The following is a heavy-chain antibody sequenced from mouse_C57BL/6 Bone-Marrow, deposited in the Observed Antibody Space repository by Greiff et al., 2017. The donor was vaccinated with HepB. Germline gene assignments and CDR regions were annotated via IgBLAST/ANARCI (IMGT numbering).Heavy chain of an antibody. CDR1: GYTFTDYY. CDR2: IYPGSGNT. Sequence: SGAELVRPGASVKLSCKASGYTFTDYYINWVKQRPGQGLEWIARIYPGSGNTYYNEKFKGKATLTAEKSSSTAYMQLSSLTSEDSAVYFCARSCYSNSYAMDYWGQGTSVTVSS. V-gene: IGHV1-76*01. J-gene: IGHJ4*01. D-gene: IGHD2-5*01. CDR3: ARSCYSNSYAMDY.